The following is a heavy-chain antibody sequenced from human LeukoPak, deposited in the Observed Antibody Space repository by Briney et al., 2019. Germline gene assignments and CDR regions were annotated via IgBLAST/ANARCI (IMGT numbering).Heavy chain of an antibody. J-gene: IGHJ4*02. CDR2: IYYSETT. Sequence: SETLSLTCTVSSGSISGYYWSWIRQPPGKGVEWIAYIYYSETTNYNPSLNSRVTISLDTSKRQFSLKLSSVTAADTAVYYCARHVLTAGAIEWGQGTLVTVSS. D-gene: IGHD1-26*01. CDR3: ARHVLTAGAIE. V-gene: IGHV4-59*08. CDR1: SGSISGYY.